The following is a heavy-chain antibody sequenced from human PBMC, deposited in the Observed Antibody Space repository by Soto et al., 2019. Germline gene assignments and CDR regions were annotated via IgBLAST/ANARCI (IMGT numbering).Heavy chain of an antibody. CDR2: FDPEDGET. D-gene: IGHD7-27*01. Sequence: ASVKVSCKVSGYTLTELSMHWVRQAPGKGLEWMGGFDPEDGETIYAQKFQGRVTMTEDTSTDTAYMELSSLRSEDTAVYYCATDQMGIWYFDLWGRGTLVTVSS. CDR3: ATDQMGIWYFDL. V-gene: IGHV1-24*01. CDR1: GYTLTELS. J-gene: IGHJ2*01.